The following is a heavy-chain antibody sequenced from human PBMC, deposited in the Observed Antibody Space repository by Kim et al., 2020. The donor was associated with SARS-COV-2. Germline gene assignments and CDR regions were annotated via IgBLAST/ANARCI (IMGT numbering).Heavy chain of an antibody. CDR2: INPNSGGT. V-gene: IGHV1-2*02. CDR1: GYTFTGYY. J-gene: IGHJ3*02. D-gene: IGHD3-22*01. Sequence: ASVKVSCKASGYTFTGYYMHWVRQAPGQGLEWMGWINPNSGGTNYAQKFQGRVTMTSDTSISTAYMELSRLRSDDTAVYYCASQLRITMIVVVHYALDIWGQGTMVTVSS. CDR3: ASQLRITMIVVVHYALDI.